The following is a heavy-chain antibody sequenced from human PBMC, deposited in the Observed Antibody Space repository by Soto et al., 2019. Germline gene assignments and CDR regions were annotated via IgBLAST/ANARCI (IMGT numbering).Heavy chain of an antibody. V-gene: IGHV3-48*01. D-gene: IGHD6-19*01. J-gene: IGHJ6*02. Sequence: EVQLVESGGGLVQPGGSLRLSCQASGVTFSSYSMVWVRQAPGKGLEWVAYISSGSSSIYHADSVKGRFTTSRDNAKNSTYLQMNSLRVEDTGLYYCPRELGFDAVARMDVWGQGTTVTVSS. CDR3: PRELGFDAVARMDV. CDR2: ISSGSSSI. CDR1: GVTFSSYS.